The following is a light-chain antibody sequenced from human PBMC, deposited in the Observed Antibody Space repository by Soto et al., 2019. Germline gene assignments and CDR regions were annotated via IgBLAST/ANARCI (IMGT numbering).Light chain of an antibody. V-gene: IGLV1-51*01. CDR1: SSNIGGNS. CDR3: CSYGGSFPDV. J-gene: IGLJ1*01. CDR2: DDN. Sequence: QSVMTQPPSVSAAPGQKVTISCSGSSSNIGGNSVSWYQQLPGTAPKLLIYDDNKRPSGVPDRFSGSKSGNTASLTISGLQAEDEADFFCCSYGGSFPDVFGTGTKLTVL.